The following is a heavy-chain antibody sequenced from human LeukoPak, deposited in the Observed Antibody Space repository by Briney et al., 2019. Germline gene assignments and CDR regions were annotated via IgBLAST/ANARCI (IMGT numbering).Heavy chain of an antibody. CDR2: IYTSGST. D-gene: IGHD2-15*01. CDR3: AGSAYCSGGSCYTGLPY. CDR1: GGSISSYY. Sequence: PSETLSLTCTVSGGSISSYYWSWIRQPAGKGLEWIGRIYTSGSTNYNPSLKSRVTMSVDTSKNQFSLKLTSVTAADTAVYYCAGSAYCSGGSCYTGLPYWGQGTLVTVSS. J-gene: IGHJ4*02. V-gene: IGHV4-4*07.